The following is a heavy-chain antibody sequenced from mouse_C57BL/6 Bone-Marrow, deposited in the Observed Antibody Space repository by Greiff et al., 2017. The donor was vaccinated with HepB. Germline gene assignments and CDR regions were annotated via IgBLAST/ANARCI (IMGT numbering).Heavy chain of an antibody. CDR3: ARSGDGYDEGSCAY. CDR2: IDPNSGGT. V-gene: IGHV1-72*01. D-gene: IGHD2-2*01. J-gene: IGHJ3*01. Sequence: VQLQQPGAELVKPGASVKLSCKASGYTFTSYWMHWVKQRPGRGLEWIGRIDPNSGGTKYNEKFKSKATLTVDKPSSTAYMQLSILTSEDSAVYYCARSGDGYDEGSCAYWGQGTLVTVSA. CDR1: GYTFTSYW.